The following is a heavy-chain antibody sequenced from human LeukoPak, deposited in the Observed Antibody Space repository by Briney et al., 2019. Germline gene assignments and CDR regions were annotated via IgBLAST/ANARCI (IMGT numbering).Heavy chain of an antibody. V-gene: IGHV3-33*01. CDR2: IWHDGSNK. Sequence: PGGSLRLSCTASGFTFRSYGMQRVRQAPGKGLEWVAVIWHDGSNKYYADSVKGRFTISRDNSDDTLTLQMNSLRVEDTAVYYCARDGSGLDVWGQGTTVTVSS. J-gene: IGHJ6*02. CDR3: ARDGSGLDV. CDR1: GFTFRSYG. D-gene: IGHD1-1*01.